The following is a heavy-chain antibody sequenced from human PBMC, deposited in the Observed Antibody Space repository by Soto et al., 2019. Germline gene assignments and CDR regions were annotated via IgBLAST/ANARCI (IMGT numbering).Heavy chain of an antibody. CDR3: AGEYSSGYSGMHV. V-gene: IGHV3-30-3*01. CDR2: ISYDGSNK. CDR1: GFTFSSYA. Sequence: GGSLRLSCAASGFTFSSYAMHWVRQAPGKGLEWVAVISYDGSNKYYADSVKGRFTISRDNSKNTLYLQMNSLRAEDTAVYYCAGEYSSGYSGMHVWGQGTTVTVSS. J-gene: IGHJ6*02. D-gene: IGHD3-22*01.